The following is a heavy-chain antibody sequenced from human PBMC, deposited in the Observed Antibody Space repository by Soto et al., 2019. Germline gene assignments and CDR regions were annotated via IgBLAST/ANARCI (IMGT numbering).Heavy chain of an antibody. J-gene: IGHJ6*02. CDR3: ARDGSQRGVPAAMPYYGMDV. CDR2: INHSGST. D-gene: IGHD2-2*01. CDR1: GGSFNDYY. V-gene: IGHV4-34*09. Sequence: SETLSLTCAVSGGSFNDYYSSWIRQAPGKGLEWIGEINHSGSTNYNPSLKSRVTISVDTSKNQFSLKLSSVTAADTAVYYCARDGSQRGVPAAMPYYGMDVWGQGTTVTVSS.